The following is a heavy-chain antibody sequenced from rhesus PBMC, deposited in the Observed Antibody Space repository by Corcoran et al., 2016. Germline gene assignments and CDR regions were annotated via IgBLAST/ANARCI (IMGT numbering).Heavy chain of an antibody. CDR3: TRVDY. V-gene: IGHV3-54*02. J-gene: IGHJ4*01. Sequence: EVQLVESGGGLVQPGGSLRLSCAASGFTFITYCLHWVRQAPGKGIDRVAGRSSDGTRKACADSVKDRFTSSRENSKNVLYRQMNNLKLDDTALYYCTRVDYWGRGVRVTVSS. CDR1: GFTFITYC. CDR2: RSSDGTRK.